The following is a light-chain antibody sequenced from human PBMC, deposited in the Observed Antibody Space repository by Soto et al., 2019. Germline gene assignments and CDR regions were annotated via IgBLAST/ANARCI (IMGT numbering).Light chain of an antibody. CDR2: AAS. Sequence: DIQMTQSPSSLSASVGDRVTITCRASQSISSYLNWYQQKPGKAPKLLIYAASSLQGGVPSRFSGSGSGTDFTLTISSXQPEDFATYYCQQSYSTPLTFGGGTKVDIK. CDR3: QQSYSTPLT. J-gene: IGKJ4*01. CDR1: QSISSY. V-gene: IGKV1-39*01.